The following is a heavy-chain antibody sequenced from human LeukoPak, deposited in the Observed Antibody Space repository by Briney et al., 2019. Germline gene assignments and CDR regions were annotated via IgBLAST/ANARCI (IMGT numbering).Heavy chain of an antibody. CDR3: ARSDTAMLYYYYYMDV. CDR2: ISYDGSNK. CDR1: GFTFSSYA. J-gene: IGHJ6*03. Sequence: GGSLRLSCAASGFTFSSYAMHWVRQAPGKGLEWVAVISYDGSNKYYADSVKGRFTISRDNSKNTLYLQMNSLRAEDTAVYYCARSDTAMLYYYYYMDVWGKGTTVTVSS. D-gene: IGHD5-18*01. V-gene: IGHV3-30*04.